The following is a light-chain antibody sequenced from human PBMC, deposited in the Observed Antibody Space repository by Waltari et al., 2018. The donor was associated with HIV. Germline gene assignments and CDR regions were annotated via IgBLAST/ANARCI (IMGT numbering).Light chain of an antibody. J-gene: IGLJ2*01. CDR3: CSYAGSYTWL. CDR2: DVT. Sequence: QSALTQPRSVSGSPGQSVTISCIGTNSDVGGYNYVSLYRQHPGEAPKLIIYDVTKRPSGVPDRFSGAKSVNTASLTVSGLQADDEAEYYCCSYAGSYTWLFGGGTKLTVL. V-gene: IGLV2-11*01. CDR1: NSDVGGYNY.